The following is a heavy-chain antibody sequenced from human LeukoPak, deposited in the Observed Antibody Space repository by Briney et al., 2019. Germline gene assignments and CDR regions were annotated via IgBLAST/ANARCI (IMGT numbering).Heavy chain of an antibody. CDR3: ARDGQLVTRPLDY. J-gene: IGHJ4*02. CDR2: IIPIFGTA. Sequence: SVKVSCKASGGTFSSYAISWVRQAPGQGLEWMGGIIPIFGTANYAQKFQGRVTITTDESTSTAYMELSRLRSDDTAIYYCARDGQLVTRPLDYWGQGTLVTVSS. D-gene: IGHD6-13*01. CDR1: GGTFSSYA. V-gene: IGHV1-69*05.